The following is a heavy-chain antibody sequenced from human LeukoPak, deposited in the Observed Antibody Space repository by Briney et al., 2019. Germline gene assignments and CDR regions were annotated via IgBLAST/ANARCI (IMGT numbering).Heavy chain of an antibody. CDR3: ARGPLLLWFGELSFDP. D-gene: IGHD3-10*01. V-gene: IGHV4-61*02. CDR1: GGSISSGSYY. Sequence: SETLSLTCTVSGGSISSGSYYWSWIRQPAGKGLEWIGRIYTSGSTNYNPSLKSRVTMSVDTSKNQFSLKLTSVTAADTAVYYCARGPLLLWFGELSFDPWGQGTLVTVSS. CDR2: IYTSGST. J-gene: IGHJ5*02.